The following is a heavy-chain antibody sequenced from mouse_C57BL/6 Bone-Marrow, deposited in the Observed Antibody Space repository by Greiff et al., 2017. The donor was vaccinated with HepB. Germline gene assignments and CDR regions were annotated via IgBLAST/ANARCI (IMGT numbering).Heavy chain of an antibody. D-gene: IGHD1-1*01. CDR1: GFTFSDYG. V-gene: IGHV5-15*01. CDR2: ISNLAYSI. CDR3: ARQCGSSPLDAMDY. Sequence: EVKVVESGGGLVQPGGSLKLSCAASGFTFSDYGMAWVRQAPRKGPEWVAFISNLAYSIYYADTVTGRFTISRENAKNTLYLEMSRLRSEDTAMYYGARQCGSSPLDAMDYWGQGTSVTVSS. J-gene: IGHJ4*01.